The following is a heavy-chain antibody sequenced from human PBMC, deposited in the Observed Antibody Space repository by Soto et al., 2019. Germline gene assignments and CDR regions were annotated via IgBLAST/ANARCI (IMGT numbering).Heavy chain of an antibody. CDR2: ISTYNGHT. Sequence: ASVKVSCKASGYTFTSFGVSWVRQAPGQGLEWMGWISTYNGHTEYAQKFEGRVTLTTDTSTTTAYMELRSLRSDDTAVYYCAKEAGEMATTYGHFDHWGQGTLVTVSS. J-gene: IGHJ4*02. V-gene: IGHV1-18*01. CDR3: AKEAGEMATTYGHFDH. CDR1: GYTFTSFG. D-gene: IGHD1-1*01.